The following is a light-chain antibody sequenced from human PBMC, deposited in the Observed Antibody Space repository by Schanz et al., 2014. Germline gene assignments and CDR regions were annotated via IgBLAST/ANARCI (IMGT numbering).Light chain of an antibody. V-gene: IGKV3-15*01. Sequence: EIVLTQSPATLSLSPGERATLSCRASQGVSSYLAWYQQTPGQAPRLLIYGASTRATGVPARFSGSGSGTEFTLTISSLQSEDFAVYYCQQYNNWPRTFGQGTKVEIK. J-gene: IGKJ1*01. CDR1: QGVSSY. CDR2: GAS. CDR3: QQYNNWPRT.